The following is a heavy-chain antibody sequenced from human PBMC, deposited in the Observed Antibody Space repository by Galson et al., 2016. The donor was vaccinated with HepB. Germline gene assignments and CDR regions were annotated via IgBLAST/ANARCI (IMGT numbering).Heavy chain of an antibody. D-gene: IGHD3-10*01. Sequence: SVKVSCKASGYTFTSYYIHWVRQAPGQGLEWMGVINPSGGTNYAQRFQGRVAMTRDTSTSTVYLDLSSLRFEDTALYYCAREPHGRTGDYYYYYGRDVWGQGATVTGSS. J-gene: IGHJ6*02. CDR1: GYTFTSYY. CDR3: AREPHGRTGDYYYYYGRDV. CDR2: INPSGGT. V-gene: IGHV1-46*01.